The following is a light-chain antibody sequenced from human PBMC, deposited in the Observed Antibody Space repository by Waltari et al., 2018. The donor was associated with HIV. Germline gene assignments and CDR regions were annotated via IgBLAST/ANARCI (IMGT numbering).Light chain of an antibody. J-gene: IGLJ2*01. Sequence: QSALTQPPSASGSLGQSVTISCFGSSSDIGAYDSVSWFQQLPQNAPTLLLYEVTKPPAGVPDRFSGSRSGNTAFLTVSGLQPNDTAAYFCSSYGDNNWVLFGGGTNLTVL. CDR1: SSDIGAYDS. CDR3: SSYGDNNWVL. CDR2: EVT. V-gene: IGLV2-8*01.